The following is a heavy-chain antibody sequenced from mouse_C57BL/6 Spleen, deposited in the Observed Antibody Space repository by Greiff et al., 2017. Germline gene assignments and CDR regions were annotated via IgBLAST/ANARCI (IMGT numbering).Heavy chain of an antibody. CDR2: FSAGGSYT. V-gene: IGHV5-4*03. Sequence: EVKLMESGGGLVKPGGSLKLSCAASGFTFSSYAMSWVRQTPEKRLEWVATFSAGGSYTYYPDNVKGRFTISRDNAKNNLYLQMSHLKSEDTAMYYCARGDDGPFDYWGQGTTLTVSS. CDR1: GFTFSSYA. J-gene: IGHJ2*01. CDR3: ARGDDGPFDY. D-gene: IGHD2-3*01.